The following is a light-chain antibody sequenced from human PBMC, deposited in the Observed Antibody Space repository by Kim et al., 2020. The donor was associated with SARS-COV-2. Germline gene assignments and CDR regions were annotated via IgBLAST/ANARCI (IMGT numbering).Light chain of an antibody. Sequence: GQKGKISCSRSNSNIANNYVSWYQQLPGTAPNLLIYDDNRRPSGIPDRFSGSKSGTSATLGITGLQTGDEADYYCATWDSRLSASVFGGGTQLTVL. CDR2: DDN. CDR3: ATWDSRLSASV. CDR1: NSNIANNY. J-gene: IGLJ3*02. V-gene: IGLV1-51*01.